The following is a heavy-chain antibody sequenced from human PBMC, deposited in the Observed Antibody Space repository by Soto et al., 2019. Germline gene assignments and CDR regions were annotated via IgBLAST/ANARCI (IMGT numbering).Heavy chain of an antibody. J-gene: IGHJ5*02. Sequence: QITLKESGPTLVKPTQTLTLTCTFSGFSLNTSGVGVGWIRQPPGKALEWLALIYWEDDKRYSPSLKSRLTITNDTSKNQVVLTMTNMDPVDTATYYCAHRLTNDYGDYYNWFDPWGQGTLVTVSS. V-gene: IGHV2-5*02. CDR1: GFSLNTSGVG. D-gene: IGHD4-17*01. CDR2: IYWEDDK. CDR3: AHRLTNDYGDYYNWFDP.